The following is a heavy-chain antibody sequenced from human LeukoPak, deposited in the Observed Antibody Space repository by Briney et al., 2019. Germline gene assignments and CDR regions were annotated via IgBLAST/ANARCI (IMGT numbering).Heavy chain of an antibody. J-gene: IGHJ4*02. Sequence: PGGSPRLSCAASGFTFSDYYMSWLRQAPGKGLEWVSYISSSGSTIYYADSVKGRFTISRDNAKNSLYLQMNSLRAEDTAVYYCARVYYDSSGSDSYFDYWGQGTLVTVSS. D-gene: IGHD3-22*01. CDR2: ISSSGSTI. CDR3: ARVYYDSSGSDSYFDY. V-gene: IGHV3-11*04. CDR1: GFTFSDYY.